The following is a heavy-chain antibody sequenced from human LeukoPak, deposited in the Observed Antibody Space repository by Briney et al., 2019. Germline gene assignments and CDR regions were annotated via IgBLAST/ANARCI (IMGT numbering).Heavy chain of an antibody. V-gene: IGHV1-2*06. CDR1: GYTFTDYY. CDR2: INLRSGGT. Sequence: ASVKVSCKTSGYTFTDYYMHWVRQAPGQGLEWMRRINLRSGGTNYAQKFQGRVTVTRDTSISTVYMELSRLRSDDTAVYYCRMVTTGDYWGRGTLVTVSS. CDR3: RMVTTGDY. J-gene: IGHJ4*02. D-gene: IGHD4-23*01.